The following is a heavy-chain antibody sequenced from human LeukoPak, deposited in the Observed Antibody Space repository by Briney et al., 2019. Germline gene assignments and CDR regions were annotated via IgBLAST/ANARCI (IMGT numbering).Heavy chain of an antibody. J-gene: IGHJ3*02. CDR1: GFTFGSYA. Sequence: GGSLRLSCAASGFTFGSYAMNWVRQAPGKGLEWVSAISGSGGNTYYADSVKGRFTISRDNSKNTLSLQMNSLRAEDTAVYYCAKRYSTSLTFDIWGQGTMVSVSS. CDR3: AKRYSTSLTFDI. CDR2: ISGSGGNT. D-gene: IGHD6-13*01. V-gene: IGHV3-23*01.